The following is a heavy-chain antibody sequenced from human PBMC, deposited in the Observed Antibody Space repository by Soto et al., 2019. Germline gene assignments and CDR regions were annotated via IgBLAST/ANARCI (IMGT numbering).Heavy chain of an antibody. J-gene: IGHJ5*02. V-gene: IGHV3-33*01. CDR3: ARGGWWPPSVAATPGWFDP. D-gene: IGHD2-15*01. CDR1: GFTFSSYG. Sequence: QVQLVESGGGVVQPGRSLRLSCAASGFTFSSYGMHWVRQAPGKGLEWVAVIWYDGSNKYYADSVKGRFTISRDNSKNTLYLQMNSLRAEDTAVYYCARGGWWPPSVAATPGWFDPWGQGTLVTVSS. CDR2: IWYDGSNK.